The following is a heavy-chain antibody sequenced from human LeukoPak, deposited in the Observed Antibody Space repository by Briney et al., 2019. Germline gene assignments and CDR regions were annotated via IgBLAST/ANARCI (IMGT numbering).Heavy chain of an antibody. J-gene: IGHJ5*01. Sequence: SETLSLTCAVSGGSISSNAYSWSWIRQPPGKGLEWIGYIYQSGNTYYNPSLESRVTISIGRSKNQFSLNLSSVTAADTAVYYCARVGNWFGPWGQGTLVTVSS. CDR1: GGSISSNAYS. V-gene: IGHV4-30-2*01. D-gene: IGHD1-26*01. CDR3: ARVGNWFGP. CDR2: IYQSGNT.